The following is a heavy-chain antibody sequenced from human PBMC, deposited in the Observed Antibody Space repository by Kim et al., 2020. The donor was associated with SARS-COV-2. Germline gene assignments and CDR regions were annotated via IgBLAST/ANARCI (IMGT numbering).Heavy chain of an antibody. Sequence: GGSLRLSCAASGFTFSSYGMHWVRQAPGKGLEWVAVISYDGSNKYYADSVKGRFTISRDNSKNTLYLQMNSLRAEDTAVYYCAKDRSRPRPGITMVRGVAYGMDVWGQGTTVTVSS. CDR1: GFTFSSYG. J-gene: IGHJ6*02. CDR3: AKDRSRPRPGITMVRGVAYGMDV. V-gene: IGHV3-30*18. D-gene: IGHD3-10*01. CDR2: ISYDGSNK.